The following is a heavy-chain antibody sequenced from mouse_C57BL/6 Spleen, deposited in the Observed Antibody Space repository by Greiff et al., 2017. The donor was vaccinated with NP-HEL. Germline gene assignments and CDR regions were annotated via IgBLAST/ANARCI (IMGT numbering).Heavy chain of an antibody. D-gene: IGHD1-1*01. CDR1: GYTFTSYW. CDR2: IDPSDSYT. CDR3: ARAYGSSYDWYFDV. Sequence: VQLQQSGAELVKPGASVKLSCKASGYTFTSYWMQWVKQRPGQGLEWIGEIDPSDSYTNYNQKFKGKATLTVDTSSSTAYMQLSSLTSEDSAVYYCARAYGSSYDWYFDVWGTGTTVTVSS. J-gene: IGHJ1*03. V-gene: IGHV1-50*01.